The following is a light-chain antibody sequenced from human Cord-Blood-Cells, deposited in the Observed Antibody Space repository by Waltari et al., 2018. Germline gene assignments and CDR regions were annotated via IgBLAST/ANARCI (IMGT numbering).Light chain of an antibody. Sequence: QSALTQPASVSGSPGQSITISCTGTSSDVGGYNYVSWYQQHPGKAPKLMIYDVSHRPSGVSHRFSGSNSGDTASLTISGLQAEDEADYYCSSYTSSSTLEVFGGGTKLTVL. CDR1: SSDVGGYNY. J-gene: IGLJ3*02. CDR2: DVS. CDR3: SSYTSSSTLEV. V-gene: IGLV2-14*01.